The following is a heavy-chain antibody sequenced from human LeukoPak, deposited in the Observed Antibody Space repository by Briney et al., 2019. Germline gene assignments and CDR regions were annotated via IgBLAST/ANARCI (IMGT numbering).Heavy chain of an antibody. CDR3: ARGRAYNSGSPVGNNCLDP. V-gene: IGHV3-30*09. D-gene: IGHD3-10*01. CDR2: ISYDGNNK. J-gene: IGHJ5*02. Sequence: GGSLRLSCVASGFTFSVYSIHWVRQAPGKGLEWVAVISYDGNNKFYADSVKGRFAISRDNSKNTLYLRMNSLRADDTAVYYCARGRAYNSGSPVGNNCLDPWGQGTLVTVSS. CDR1: GFTFSVYS.